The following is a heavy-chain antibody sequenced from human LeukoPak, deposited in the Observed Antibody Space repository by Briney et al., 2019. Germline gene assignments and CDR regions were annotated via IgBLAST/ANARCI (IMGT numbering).Heavy chain of an antibody. CDR3: AKGRFGYSSSWPIFDY. Sequence: GGSLRLSCAASGFTFSSYGMHWVRQAPGKGLEWVAFIRYDGSNKYYADSVKGRFTISRDNSKNTLYLQMNSLRAEDTAVFYCAKGRFGYSSSWPIFDYWGQGTLVTVSS. V-gene: IGHV3-30*02. D-gene: IGHD6-13*01. J-gene: IGHJ4*02. CDR2: IRYDGSNK. CDR1: GFTFSSYG.